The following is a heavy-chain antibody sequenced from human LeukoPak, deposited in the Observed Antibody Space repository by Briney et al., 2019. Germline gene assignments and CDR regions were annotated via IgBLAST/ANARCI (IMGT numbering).Heavy chain of an antibody. Sequence: GASVKVSCKASGGTFSSYAISWVRQAPGQGLEWMGGIIPIFGTANYAQKFQGRVTITADKSTSTAYMELSSLRSEDTAVYYCARAKQQPYPSFDYWDQGTLVTVSS. CDR3: ARAKQQPYPSFDY. CDR2: IIPIFGTA. CDR1: GGTFSSYA. V-gene: IGHV1-69*06. D-gene: IGHD6-13*01. J-gene: IGHJ4*02.